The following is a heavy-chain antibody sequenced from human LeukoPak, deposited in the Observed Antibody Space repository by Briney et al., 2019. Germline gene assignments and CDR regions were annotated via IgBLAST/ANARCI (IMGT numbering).Heavy chain of an antibody. CDR3: VRGYFDWLSTGY. CDR1: GFTFSSYA. D-gene: IGHD3-9*01. J-gene: IGHJ4*02. Sequence: GGSLRLSCAASGFTFSSYAMSWVRQAPGKGLEWVSAISGSGGSTYYADSVKGRFTISRDNSKNTLYLQMNSLRAEDTAVYYCVRGYFDWLSTGYWGQGTLVTVSS. CDR2: ISGSGGST. V-gene: IGHV3-23*01.